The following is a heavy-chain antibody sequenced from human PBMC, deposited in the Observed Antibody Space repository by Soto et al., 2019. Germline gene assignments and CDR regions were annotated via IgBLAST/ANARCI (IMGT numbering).Heavy chain of an antibody. J-gene: IGHJ6*02. CDR3: ARGDSTDCSNGVCSFFYNHDMDV. CDR1: GYSFTDYH. V-gene: IGHV1-2*04. CDR2: INPKSGGT. Sequence: ASVKVSSKASGYSFTDYHIHWVRQAPGQGLEWLGRINPKSGGTSTAQKFQGWVTMTTDTSISTASMELTRLTSDDTAIYYCARGDSTDCSNGVCSFFYNHDMDVWGQGTTVTVSS. D-gene: IGHD2-8*01.